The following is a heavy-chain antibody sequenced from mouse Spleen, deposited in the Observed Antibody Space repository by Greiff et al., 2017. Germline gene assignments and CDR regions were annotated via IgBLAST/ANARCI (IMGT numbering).Heavy chain of an antibody. V-gene: IGHV3-6*01. CDR3: ARGPIYYDYLFAY. J-gene: IGHJ3*01. CDR1: GYSITSGYY. D-gene: IGHD2-4*01. CDR2: ISYDGSN. Sequence: EVKLMESGPGLVKPSQSLSLTCSVTGYSITSGYYWNWIRQFPGNKLEWMGYISYDGSNNYNPSLKNRISITRDTSKNQFFLKLNSVTTEDTATYYCARGPIYYDYLFAYWGQGTLVTVSA.